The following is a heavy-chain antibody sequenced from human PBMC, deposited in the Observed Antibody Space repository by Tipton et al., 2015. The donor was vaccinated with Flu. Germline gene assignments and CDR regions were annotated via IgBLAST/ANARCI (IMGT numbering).Heavy chain of an antibody. J-gene: IGHJ6*02. CDR3: ARDRVTIFGVVISYYGMDV. D-gene: IGHD3-3*01. Sequence: LSLTCAASGFTVSSNYMSWVRQAPGKGLEWVSVIYSGGSTYYADSVKGRFTISRDNSKNTLYLQMNSLRAEDTAVYYCARDRVTIFGVVISYYGMDVWGQGTTVTVSS. CDR2: IYSGGST. V-gene: IGHV3-53*01. CDR1: GFTVSSNY.